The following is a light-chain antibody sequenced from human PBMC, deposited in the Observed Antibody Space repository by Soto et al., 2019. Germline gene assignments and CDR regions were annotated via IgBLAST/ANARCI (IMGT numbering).Light chain of an antibody. Sequence: DVQMTQVPSSLSPSVGDGVTITCRASQTISTFLNWYQQKPGKAPKLLIYSTSNSQSGVPSRFRGSGSGTELTLTISSLQPEDFATYYCQQSYITPYTFGQGTKLENK. CDR1: QTISTF. J-gene: IGKJ2*01. V-gene: IGKV1-39*01. CDR2: STS. CDR3: QQSYITPYT.